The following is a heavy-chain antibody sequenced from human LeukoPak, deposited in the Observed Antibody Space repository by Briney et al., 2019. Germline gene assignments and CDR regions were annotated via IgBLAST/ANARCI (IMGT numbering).Heavy chain of an antibody. CDR1: GGSISSYY. Sequence: SETLSLTCTVSGGSISSYYWSWIRQPPGKGLEWIGYIDYSAYTKYNPSLKSRVTISVDTSKNQFSLSLSSLTAADTAVYYCAREVSRGRSGYQIDYWGPGTLVTVSS. CDR2: IDYSAYT. D-gene: IGHD3-22*01. J-gene: IGHJ4*02. V-gene: IGHV4-59*01. CDR3: AREVSRGRSGYQIDY.